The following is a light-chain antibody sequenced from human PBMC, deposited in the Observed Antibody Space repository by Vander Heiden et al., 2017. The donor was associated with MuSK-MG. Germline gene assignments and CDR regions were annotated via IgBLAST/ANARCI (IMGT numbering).Light chain of an antibody. CDR1: SSDVGRYTL. J-gene: IGLJ2*01. CDR3: SSYAGSSTLV. CDR2: EVS. V-gene: IGLV2-23*02. Sequence: QSALTQPASVSGSPGQSITLSCTGTSSDVGRYTLVSWYQQPPGQAHTLMIHEVSKRPAVCAKRFSASKAGTTASLTISVLQAEDDAEYYCSSYAGSSTLVFGGGTKRTVL.